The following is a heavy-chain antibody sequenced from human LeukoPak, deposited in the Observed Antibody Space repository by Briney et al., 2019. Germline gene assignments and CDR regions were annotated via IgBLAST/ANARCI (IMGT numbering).Heavy chain of an antibody. CDR1: GLTFSNYA. V-gene: IGHV3-23*01. CDR3: VKGVGPRAPNGRVFEY. CDR2: ITDDSDDT. D-gene: IGHD1-26*01. Sequence: GGSLRLSCEASGLTFSNYAMTWVRKAPGKGLDWVSIITDDSDDTRYADSVRGRFTISRDSSKNTLFLQMNTLRVDDTAVYYCVKGVGPRAPNGRVFEYWGQGALVTVSS. J-gene: IGHJ4*02.